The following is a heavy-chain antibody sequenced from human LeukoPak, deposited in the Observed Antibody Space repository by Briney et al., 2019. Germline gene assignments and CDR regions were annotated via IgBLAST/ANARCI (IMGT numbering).Heavy chain of an antibody. J-gene: IGHJ4*02. V-gene: IGHV3-7*03. CDR2: IKQDGSEK. Sequence: GGSLRLSCVASGFTLSTFAMSWVRQAPGKGLEWVANIKQDGSEKYYVDSVKGGFTISRDNAKNSLYLQMNSLRAEDTAVYYCARASPFDYWGQGTLVTVSS. CDR3: ARASPFDY. CDR1: GFTLSTFA.